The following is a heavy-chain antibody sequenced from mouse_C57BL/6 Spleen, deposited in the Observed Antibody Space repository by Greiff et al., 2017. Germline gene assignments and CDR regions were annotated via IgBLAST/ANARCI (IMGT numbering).Heavy chain of an antibody. CDR2: IYPYNGVS. J-gene: IGHJ2*01. Sequence: EVQLQQSGPELVKPGASVKISCKASGYSFTGYYMHWVKQSHGNILDWIGYIYPYNGVSSYNQKFKGKATLTVEKSSSTAYMELRSLTAEDSAVYYCASITTVVAPEKDYFDYWGQGTTLTVSS. CDR3: ASITTVVAPEKDYFDY. CDR1: GYSFTGYY. V-gene: IGHV1-31*01. D-gene: IGHD1-1*01.